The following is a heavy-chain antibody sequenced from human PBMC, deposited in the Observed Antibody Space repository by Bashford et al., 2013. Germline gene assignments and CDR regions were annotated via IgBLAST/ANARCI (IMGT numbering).Heavy chain of an antibody. Sequence: GGSLRLSCAASGFTFSSYNMNWVRQAPGKGLEWVSYVSSRSSTIYYADSVKGRFTISRDNAKNSLYLQMNSLRAEDTAVYYCAREYSSSSGRSLDYWGQGTLVTVSS. CDR1: GFTFSSYN. CDR3: AREYSSSSGRSLDY. D-gene: IGHD6-6*01. V-gene: IGHV3-48*04. CDR2: VSSRSSTI. J-gene: IGHJ4*02.